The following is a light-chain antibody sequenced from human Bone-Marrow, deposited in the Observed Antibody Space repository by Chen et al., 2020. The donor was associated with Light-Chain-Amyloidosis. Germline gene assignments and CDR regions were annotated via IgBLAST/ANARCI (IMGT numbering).Light chain of an antibody. Sequence: QSALTQPASVSGSPGQSITISCTGTSSDVGNYNLVSWYQQQPGKATKLMIYEGTKRPSGVSQRFSGAKSGNTASLTISGLQADDEADDYCGSYTGSSFYYGFGAGTKVTLL. CDR2: EGT. CDR1: SSDVGNYNL. CDR3: GSYTGSSFYYG. V-gene: IGLV2-23*01. J-gene: IGLJ1*01.